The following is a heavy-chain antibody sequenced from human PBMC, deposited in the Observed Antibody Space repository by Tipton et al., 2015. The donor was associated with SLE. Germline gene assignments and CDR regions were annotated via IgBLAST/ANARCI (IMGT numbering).Heavy chain of an antibody. CDR1: GFTFSSYA. Sequence: SLRLSCAASGFTFSSYAMNWVRQAPGKGLEWVSGISDNGGQTYYADSVKGRFTISRGNSKNTLYLQMNSLRADDTAVYYCGKRSETAAGSYYYYDIDVWGQGTTVPVSS. V-gene: IGHV3-23*01. J-gene: IGHJ6*02. CDR3: GKRSETAAGSYYYYDIDV. D-gene: IGHD6-13*01. CDR2: ISDNGGQT.